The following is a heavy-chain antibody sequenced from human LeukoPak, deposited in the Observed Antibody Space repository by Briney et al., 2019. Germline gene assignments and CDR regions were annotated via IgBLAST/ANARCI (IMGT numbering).Heavy chain of an antibody. CDR1: GYAFTNYD. V-gene: IGHV1-8*01. CDR2: ISPNSGDT. CDR3: ARGPPTAQYFQH. Sequence: ASVTVSCKASGYAFTNYDINWVRQATGQGLEWMGSISPNSGDTGYAQNFQGRVTITRNTSISTVYMELSSLRSEDTAVYYCARGPPTAQYFQHWGQGTLVTVSS. J-gene: IGHJ1*01. D-gene: IGHD1-1*01.